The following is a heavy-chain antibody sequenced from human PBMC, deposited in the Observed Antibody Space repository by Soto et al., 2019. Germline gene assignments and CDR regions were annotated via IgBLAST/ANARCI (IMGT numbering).Heavy chain of an antibody. J-gene: IGHJ4*02. CDR3: AKGALSTTSPYDFDY. Sequence: EVQLLESGGGLLQPGGSLRLSCAASGFTFSNYAMNWVRQAPGKGLEWVSTISGSGNSAYYADSVKGRFTISRDNSKNTLYLQLNSLRAEDTAIYYCAKGALSTTSPYDFDYWGQGTLVTVSS. D-gene: IGHD1-26*01. CDR1: GFTFSNYA. V-gene: IGHV3-23*01. CDR2: ISGSGNSA.